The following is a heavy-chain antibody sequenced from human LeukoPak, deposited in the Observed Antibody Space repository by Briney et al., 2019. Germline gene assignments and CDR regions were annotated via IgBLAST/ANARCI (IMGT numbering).Heavy chain of an antibody. CDR3: ARARSGKWGFDY. J-gene: IGHJ4*02. CDR2: IFYSGTT. Sequence: TSETLSLTCTVSGGSISSYYWSWIRQPPGKGLEWIGFIFYSGTTNYNPSLKSRVTISVDTSKNQFSLKLSSVTAADTAVYYCARARSGKWGFDYWGQGTLVTVSS. CDR1: GGSISSYY. D-gene: IGHD1-26*01. V-gene: IGHV4-59*12.